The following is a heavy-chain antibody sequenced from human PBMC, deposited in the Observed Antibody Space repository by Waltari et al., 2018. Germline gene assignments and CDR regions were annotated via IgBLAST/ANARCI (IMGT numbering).Heavy chain of an antibody. D-gene: IGHD3-16*01. CDR3: ARDLGESGLTDP. J-gene: IGHJ5*02. CDR2: IIPIFGTA. V-gene: IGHV1-69*15. CDR1: GGPFSSYA. Sequence: QVQLVQSGAEVKKPGSSVKVSCKASGGPFSSYAISWVRQAPGQGLEWRGRIIPIFGTANYAQKFQGRVTITADESTSTAYMELSSLRSEDTAVYYCARDLGESGLTDPWGQGTLVTVSS.